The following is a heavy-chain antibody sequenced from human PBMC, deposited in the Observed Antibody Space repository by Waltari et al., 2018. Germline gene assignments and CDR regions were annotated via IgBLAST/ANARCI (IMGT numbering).Heavy chain of an antibody. CDR1: GYPFPPYY. V-gene: IGHV1-2*02. CDR3: ARETLPGNKIIDY. Sequence: QVQLVQSGPEVTQPGSSVRVSCKTSGYPFPPYYLHWVRQAPGQGLEWMAWINSNTGDSQSAQTFQGRVTVTKDTSLTTVYLELSGLRSDDTALYYCARETLPGNKIIDYWGQGTLVTVSS. D-gene: IGHD1-1*01. CDR2: INSNTGDS. J-gene: IGHJ4*02.